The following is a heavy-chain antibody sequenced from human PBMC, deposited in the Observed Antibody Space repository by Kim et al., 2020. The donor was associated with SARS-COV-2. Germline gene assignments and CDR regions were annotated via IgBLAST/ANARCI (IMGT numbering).Heavy chain of an antibody. CDR1: GGSFSGYY. CDR3: ASRRGSSGYYYYPLNY. CDR2: INHSGST. D-gene: IGHD3-22*01. V-gene: IGHV4-34*01. Sequence: SETLSLTCAVYGGSFSGYYWSWIRQPPGKGLEWIGEINHSGSTNYNPSLKSRVTISVDTSKNQFSLKLSSVTAADTAVYYCASRRGSSGYYYYPLNYWGQGTLVTVSS. J-gene: IGHJ4*02.